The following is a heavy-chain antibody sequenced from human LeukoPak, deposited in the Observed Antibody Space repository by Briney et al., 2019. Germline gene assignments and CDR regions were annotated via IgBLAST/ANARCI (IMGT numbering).Heavy chain of an antibody. V-gene: IGHV3-30*18. D-gene: IGHD1-26*01. J-gene: IGHJ6*02. CDR3: AKDLSSGGYYNYYYYGMDV. Sequence: GGSLRLSCAASGFTFSSYGMHWVRQAPGKGLEWVAVISYDGSNKYYADSVKGRFTISRDNSKNTLYLQMNSLRAEDTAVYYCAKDLSSGGYYNYYYYGMDVWGQGTTVTVSS. CDR2: ISYDGSNK. CDR1: GFTFSSYG.